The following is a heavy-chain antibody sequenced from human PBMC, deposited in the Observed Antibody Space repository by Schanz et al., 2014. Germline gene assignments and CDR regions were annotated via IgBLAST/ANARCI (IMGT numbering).Heavy chain of an antibody. CDR1: GFTFSSYA. CDR2: ISGSGGST. D-gene: IGHD3-10*01. CDR3: VRDELIWFGEVLSLDY. V-gene: IGHV3-23*01. Sequence: EVQLLESGGGLVQPGGSLRLSCAASGFTFSSYAMSWVRQAPGKGLEWVSAISGSGGSTYYADSVKGRFTISRDNSKNTLYLQMNSLRAEDTALYYCVRDELIWFGEVLSLDYWGQGALVTVSS. J-gene: IGHJ4*02.